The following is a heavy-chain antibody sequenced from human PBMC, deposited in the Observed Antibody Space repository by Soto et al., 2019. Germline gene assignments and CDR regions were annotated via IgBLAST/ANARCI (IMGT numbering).Heavy chain of an antibody. CDR2: IYYSGST. V-gene: IGHV4-39*01. D-gene: IGHD5-18*01. J-gene: IGHJ4*02. CDR1: GGSISSSSYY. Sequence: QLQLQESGPGLVKPSETLSLTCTVSGGSISSSSYYWGWIRQPPGKGLEWIGSIYYSGSTYYNPSLKSRVTISVDTSKNQFSLKLSSVTAADTAVYYCVRGYSYDRPFDYWGQGTLVTVSS. CDR3: VRGYSYDRPFDY.